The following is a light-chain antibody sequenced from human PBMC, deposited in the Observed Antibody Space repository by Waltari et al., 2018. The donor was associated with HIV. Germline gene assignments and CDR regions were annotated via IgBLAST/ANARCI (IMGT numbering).Light chain of an antibody. CDR1: INDIGGYKS. J-gene: IGLJ1*01. CDR3: CSYTVRSTYV. Sequence: QSALTQPASVSGSPGQSITISCAGSINDIGGYKSVSWYQHHPGKAPQLIIYEVSYRTSVVSDRFSGSKSVNTASLTISGLLPEDDGIYYCCSYTVRSTYVFGPGTQVTVL. V-gene: IGLV2-14*01. CDR2: EVS.